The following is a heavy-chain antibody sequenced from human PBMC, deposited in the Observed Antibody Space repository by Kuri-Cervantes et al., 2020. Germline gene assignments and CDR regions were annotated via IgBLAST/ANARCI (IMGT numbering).Heavy chain of an antibody. CDR1: GFTVSSSY. V-gene: IGHV3-53*01. Sequence: GESLSLSCVASGFTVSSSYMTWVRQAPEKGLEWVSVIYSGGSTYYADPVKGRFTMSRDNSKNTVYLQMNSLRAEDTAVYYCARDLGQLWVSWGQGTLVTVSS. J-gene: IGHJ4*02. D-gene: IGHD5-18*01. CDR2: IYSGGST. CDR3: ARDLGQLWVS.